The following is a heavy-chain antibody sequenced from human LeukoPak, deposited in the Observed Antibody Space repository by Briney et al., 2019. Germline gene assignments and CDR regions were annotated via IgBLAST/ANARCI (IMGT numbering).Heavy chain of an antibody. CDR3: ARAISRGYEDYYYYYYGMDV. Sequence: GASVKVSCKASGYTFTGYYMHWVRQAPGQGLEWMGWINPNSGGTNYAQKFQGRVTMTRDTSISTAYMELSRLRSDDTAVYYCARAISRGYEDYYYYYYGMDVWGQGTTVTASS. CDR2: INPNSGGT. CDR1: GYTFTGYY. D-gene: IGHD5-12*01. V-gene: IGHV1-2*02. J-gene: IGHJ6*02.